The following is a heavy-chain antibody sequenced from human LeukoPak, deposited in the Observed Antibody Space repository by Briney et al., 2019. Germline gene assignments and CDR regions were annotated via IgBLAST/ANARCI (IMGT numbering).Heavy chain of an antibody. Sequence: GSLRLSCAASRFSFSNYWMHWVRQAPGKGLVWVSRVKSDGSNPSYADSVKGRFTISRDNAENMLYLQMNILGAEDTAVYYCARDIVSGSGSLDYWGQGTLVTVSS. J-gene: IGHJ4*02. V-gene: IGHV3-74*01. CDR1: RFSFSNYW. D-gene: IGHD3-10*01. CDR3: ARDIVSGSGSLDY. CDR2: VKSDGSNP.